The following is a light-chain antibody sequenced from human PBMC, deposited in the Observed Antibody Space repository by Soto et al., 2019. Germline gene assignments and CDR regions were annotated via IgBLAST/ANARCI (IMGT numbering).Light chain of an antibody. J-gene: IGKJ5*01. CDR3: QQRTRWPMT. CDR2: DGS. Sequence: EIVLKQSPATLSVSPGERVTLSCRASQNLHSFLNWYQQRPGQAPRPLIYDGSKRAAGVPDRISGDGSGTDYTLTISSLEPEDFAVYCCQQRTRWPMTFGQGTRLEI. CDR1: QNLHSF. V-gene: IGKV3-11*01.